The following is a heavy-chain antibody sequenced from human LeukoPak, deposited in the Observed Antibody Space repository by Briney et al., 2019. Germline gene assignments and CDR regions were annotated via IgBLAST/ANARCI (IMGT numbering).Heavy chain of an antibody. V-gene: IGHV3-48*03. Sequence: TGGSLRLSCAASGFTFTIYEMNWVRQAPGKGLEWVSYISRSGNTINYADSVKGRFTISRDNAKNSLYLQMNSLRAEDTAVYYCARVIVGATKGCFDPWGQGTLVTVSS. CDR1: GFTFTIYE. CDR2: ISRSGNTI. J-gene: IGHJ5*02. D-gene: IGHD1-26*01. CDR3: ARVIVGATKGCFDP.